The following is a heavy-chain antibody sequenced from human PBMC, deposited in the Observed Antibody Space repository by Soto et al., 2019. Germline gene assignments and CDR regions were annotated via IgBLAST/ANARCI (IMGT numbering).Heavy chain of an antibody. CDR1: GGSINSSNW. V-gene: IGHV4-4*02. D-gene: IGHD6-13*01. CDR2: IYHSGNT. J-gene: IGHJ5*02. CDR3: AREGPATIAADLSWFDP. Sequence: QVQLQESGPGLVKPSGTLSLTCAVSGGSINSSNWWTWVRQPPGKGLEWIGNIYHSGNTNYNPSLKSRLSMSVDKSKNQFSLRLSSVIAADTAIYYCAREGPATIAADLSWFDPWGQGTLVTVSS.